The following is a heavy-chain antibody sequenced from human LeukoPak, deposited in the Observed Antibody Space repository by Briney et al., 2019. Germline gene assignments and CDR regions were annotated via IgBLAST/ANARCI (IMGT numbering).Heavy chain of an antibody. CDR2: FDPEDGET. V-gene: IGHV1-24*01. Sequence: GASVKVSCKVSGYTLTELSMHWVRQAPGKGLEWMGGFDPEDGETIYAQKFQGRVTMTEDTSTDTAYMELSSLRSEDTAVYYCVTGVVPAESEYYYYGMDVWGQGTTVTVSS. CDR1: GYTLTELS. D-gene: IGHD2-2*01. J-gene: IGHJ6*02. CDR3: VTGVVPAESEYYYYGMDV.